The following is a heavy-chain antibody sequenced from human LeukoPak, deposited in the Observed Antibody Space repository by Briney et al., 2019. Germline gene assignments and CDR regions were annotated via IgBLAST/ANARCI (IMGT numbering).Heavy chain of an antibody. J-gene: IGHJ6*04. D-gene: IGHD2-2*01. CDR1: GFTFSSYG. V-gene: IGHV3-33*08. CDR3: AREYQLLDMDV. Sequence: GRSLRLSCAASGFTFSSYGMHWVHQAPGKGLEWVAVIWYDGSNKYYADSVKGRFTISRDNSKNTLYLQMNSLRAEDTAVYYCAREYQLLDMDVWGKGTTVTVSS. CDR2: IWYDGSNK.